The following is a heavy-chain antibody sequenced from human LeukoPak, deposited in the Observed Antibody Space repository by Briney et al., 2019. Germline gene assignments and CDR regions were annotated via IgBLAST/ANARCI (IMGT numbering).Heavy chain of an antibody. CDR3: ARGAGSSWIIYNY. J-gene: IGHJ4*02. CDR2: ISAYTGNT. Sequence: GASVKVSCKASGYTLTHYGISWVRQAPGQGLEWMGWISAYTGNTNYAQKIQGRVTMTRNTSISTAYMELSSLRSEDTAVYYCARGAGSSWIIYNYWGQGTLVTVSS. V-gene: IGHV1-18*01. D-gene: IGHD6-13*01. CDR1: GYTLTHYG.